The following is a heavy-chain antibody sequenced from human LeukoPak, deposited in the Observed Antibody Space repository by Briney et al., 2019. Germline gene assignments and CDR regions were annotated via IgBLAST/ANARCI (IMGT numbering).Heavy chain of an antibody. V-gene: IGHV1-18*01. J-gene: IGHJ4*02. D-gene: IGHD3-9*01. Sequence: ASVKVSCKASGYTFTSYGISWVRQAPGQGLEWMGWISAYNGNTNYAQKLQGRVTITTDTPTSTAYMELRSLRSDDTAVYYCAAANYDILTGYYIGFDYWGQGTLVTVSS. CDR3: AAANYDILTGYYIGFDY. CDR2: ISAYNGNT. CDR1: GYTFTSYG.